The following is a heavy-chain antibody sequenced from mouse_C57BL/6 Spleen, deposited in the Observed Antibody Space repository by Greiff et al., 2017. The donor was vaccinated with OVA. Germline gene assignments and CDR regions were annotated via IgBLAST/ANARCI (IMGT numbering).Heavy chain of an antibody. CDR2: IYPSDSET. V-gene: IGHV1-61*01. J-gene: IGHJ3*01. Sequence: QVQLQQPGAELVRPGSSVKLSCKASGYTFTSYWMDWVKQRPGQGLEWIGNIYPSDSETNYNQKFKDKATLTVDKSSSTAYMQLSSLTSEDSAVYGGARDSSGYEAWFAYWGQGTLVTVSA. D-gene: IGHD3-2*02. CDR3: ARDSSGYEAWFAY. CDR1: GYTFTSYW.